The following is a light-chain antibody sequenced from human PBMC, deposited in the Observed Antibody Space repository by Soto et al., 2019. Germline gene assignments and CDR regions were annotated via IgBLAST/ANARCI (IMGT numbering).Light chain of an antibody. Sequence: DIQMTQSPSSLSASVGDRVTITCQASQNINNYLNWYQQKPGKAPKLLIYDASSLESGVPSRFSGSGSGTEFTLTISSLQPDDFATYYCQQYNSYSKTFGQGTKVDIK. V-gene: IGKV1-5*01. J-gene: IGKJ1*01. CDR2: DAS. CDR1: QNINNY. CDR3: QQYNSYSKT.